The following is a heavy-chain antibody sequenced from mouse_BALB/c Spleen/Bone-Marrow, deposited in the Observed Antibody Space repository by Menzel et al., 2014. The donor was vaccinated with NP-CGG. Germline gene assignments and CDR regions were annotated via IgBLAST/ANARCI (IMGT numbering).Heavy chain of an antibody. V-gene: IGHV2-9*02. CDR2: IWAGGST. J-gene: IGHJ2*01. CDR3: ARDQLGRRYYFDY. D-gene: IGHD4-1*02. Sequence: VQLQQSGPGLVAPSQSLSITCTVSGFSLTSYGVHWVRQPPGKGLEWLGVIWAGGSTNYNSALMFRLSISKDNSKSQVFLKMNSLQTDDTAVYYCARDQLGRRYYFDYWGQGTTLTVSS. CDR1: GFSLTSYG.